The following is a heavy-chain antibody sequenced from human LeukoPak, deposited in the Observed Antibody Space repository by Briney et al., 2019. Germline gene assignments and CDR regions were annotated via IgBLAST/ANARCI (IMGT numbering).Heavy chain of an antibody. J-gene: IGHJ4*02. V-gene: IGHV3-74*01. CDR3: ARGPYYYDSSGYLRYYFDS. CDR1: GFTFSSFW. Sequence: GGSLRLSCAASGFTFSSFWIHWVRQAPGKGLVWVSRINSDGSSTSYADSVKGRFTISRDNAKNTLYLQMNSLRAEDTAVYYCARGPYYYDSSGYLRYYFDSWGQGTLVTVSS. CDR2: INSDGSST. D-gene: IGHD3-22*01.